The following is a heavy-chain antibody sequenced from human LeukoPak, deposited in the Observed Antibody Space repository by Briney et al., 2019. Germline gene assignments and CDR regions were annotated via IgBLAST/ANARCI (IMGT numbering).Heavy chain of an antibody. CDR2: LNPNSGGT. J-gene: IGHJ4*02. Sequence: SVKVSCKASGYTFVAYYIHWVRQAPGQGLEWMGWLNPNSGGTIHAQTFQGRVTMTRDTSISTAYMDLSSLRSDDTAVYYCARGRTFYGADDFWGQGTLVTVSS. CDR3: ARGRTFYGADDF. D-gene: IGHD4-17*01. CDR1: GYTFVAYY. V-gene: IGHV1-2*02.